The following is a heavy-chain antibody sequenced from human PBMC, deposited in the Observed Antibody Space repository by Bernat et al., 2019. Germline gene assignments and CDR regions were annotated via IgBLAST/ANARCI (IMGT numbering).Heavy chain of an antibody. V-gene: IGHV3-21*01. J-gene: IGHJ3*02. Sequence: EVQLVESGGGLFKPGGSLRLSCAASGFTFSSYSMNWVRQAPGKGLEWVSSISSSSSYIYYADSVKGRFTISRDNAKNSLYLQMKSLRAQESAVYYCARHDSSSDAFDIWGQGTMVTVSS. CDR3: ARHDSSSDAFDI. CDR1: GFTFSSYS. CDR2: ISSSSSYI. D-gene: IGHD6-6*01.